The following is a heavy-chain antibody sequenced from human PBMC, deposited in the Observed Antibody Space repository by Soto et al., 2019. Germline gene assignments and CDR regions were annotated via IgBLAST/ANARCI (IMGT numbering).Heavy chain of an antibody. CDR2: INHSGST. CDR1: GGSFSGYY. J-gene: IGHJ6*02. Sequence: SETLSLTCAVYGGSFSGYYWSWIRQPPGKGLEWIGEINHSGSTNYNPSLKSRVTISVDTSKNQFSLKLSSVTAADTAVYYCARVPAARVRWILTGYRIYYYYYGMDVWGQGTTVTVSS. D-gene: IGHD3-9*01. CDR3: ARVPAARVRWILTGYRIYYYYYGMDV. V-gene: IGHV4-34*01.